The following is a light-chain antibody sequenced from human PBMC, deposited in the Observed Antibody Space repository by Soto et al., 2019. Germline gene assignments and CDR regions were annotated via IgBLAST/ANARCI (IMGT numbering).Light chain of an antibody. V-gene: IGKV3-11*01. CDR3: QQRYVWLT. Sequence: IVLTQSPATLSLSPGERATLSCRAGQSISTYLAWYQQKSGQAPRLLIYDASNRATDTPARFSGSGSGTDFTLTISSLEPEDSAVYYCQQRYVWLTFGGGTKVDIK. CDR1: QSISTY. J-gene: IGKJ4*01. CDR2: DAS.